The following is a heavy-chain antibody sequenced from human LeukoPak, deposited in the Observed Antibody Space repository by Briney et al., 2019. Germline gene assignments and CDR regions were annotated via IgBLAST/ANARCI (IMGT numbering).Heavy chain of an antibody. V-gene: IGHV4-34*01. CDR3: ARLPKRHYYDSSGRAGWFDP. D-gene: IGHD3-22*01. CDR1: GGSFSGYY. Sequence: SETLSLTCAVYGGSFSGYYWSWIRQPPGKGLEWIGEINHSGSTNYNPSLKSRVTISVDTSKNRFSLKLSSVTAADTAVYYCARLPKRHYYDSSGRAGWFDPWGQGTLVTVSS. J-gene: IGHJ5*02. CDR2: INHSGST.